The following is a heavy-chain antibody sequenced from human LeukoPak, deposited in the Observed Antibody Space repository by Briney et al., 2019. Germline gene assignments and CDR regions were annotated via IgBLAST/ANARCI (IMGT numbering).Heavy chain of an antibody. CDR1: GFTFSSYW. CDR3: ARDCGSSGCDY. CDR2: INSDGSET. Sequence: GGALRLACAASGFTFSSYWMHGVRQGPGKGLVWVARINSDGSETTNADSVKGRFTISRDNAKDTVYLQMNSLRVEDTAVYYCARDCGSSGCDYWGQGTLVTVSS. D-gene: IGHD6-19*01. J-gene: IGHJ4*02. V-gene: IGHV3-74*01.